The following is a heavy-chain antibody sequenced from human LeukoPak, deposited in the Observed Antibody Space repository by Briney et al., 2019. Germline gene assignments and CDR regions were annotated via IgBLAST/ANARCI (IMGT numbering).Heavy chain of an antibody. CDR2: IYSGGST. CDR1: GFTFDDYG. V-gene: IGHV3-53*01. J-gene: IGHJ4*02. Sequence: PGGSLRLSCAASGFTFDDYGMSWVRHAPGKGLEWVSLIYSGGSTYYADSVKGRFTISRDESKNTLYLQMNSLRAEDTALYYCARGLQYYYDSSGYLHFDYWGQGTLVTVSS. CDR3: ARGLQYYYDSSGYLHFDY. D-gene: IGHD3-22*01.